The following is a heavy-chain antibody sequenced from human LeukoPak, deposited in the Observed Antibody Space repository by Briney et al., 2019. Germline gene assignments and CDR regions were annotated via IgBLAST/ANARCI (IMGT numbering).Heavy chain of an antibody. CDR2: ITSSSNYI. CDR1: GFTFSRCS. Sequence: KTGGSLRLSCAASGFTFSRCSMNWVRQAPGKGLEWLSSITSSSNYIYYADSVKGRFTISRDNVQNSLYLQMNSLRAEDTAMYYCARDRGYFDNWGQGTLVTVSS. V-gene: IGHV3-21*01. J-gene: IGHJ4*02. CDR3: ARDRGYFDN.